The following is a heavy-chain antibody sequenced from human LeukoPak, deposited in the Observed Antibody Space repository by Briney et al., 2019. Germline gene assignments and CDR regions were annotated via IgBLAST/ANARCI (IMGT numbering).Heavy chain of an antibody. J-gene: IGHJ4*02. CDR3: ASLGPAYFDY. Sequence: EPGGSLRLSCAASKFNFAMSWVRQTAGKGLEWVSAISGSGDSTFYADSVKGRFTISRDNSKNSLYLQMNSLRAEDTAVYYCASLGPAYFDYWGQGTLVTVSS. V-gene: IGHV3-23*01. CDR1: KFNFA. CDR2: ISGSGDST. D-gene: IGHD3-16*01.